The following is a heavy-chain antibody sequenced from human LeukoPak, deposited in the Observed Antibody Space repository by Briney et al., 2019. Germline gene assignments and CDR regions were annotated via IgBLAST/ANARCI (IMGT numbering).Heavy chain of an antibody. D-gene: IGHD3-10*01. V-gene: IGHV4-61*02. CDR3: ARHGGTYYYGSGIFVWFDP. Sequence: SQTLSLTCTVSGGSISSGSYYWSWIRQPAGKGLEWIGRIYTSGSTYYNPSLKSRVTISVDTSKNQFSLKLSSVTAADTAVYYCARHGGTYYYGSGIFVWFDPWGQGTLVTVSS. CDR1: GGSISSGSYY. J-gene: IGHJ5*02. CDR2: IYTSGST.